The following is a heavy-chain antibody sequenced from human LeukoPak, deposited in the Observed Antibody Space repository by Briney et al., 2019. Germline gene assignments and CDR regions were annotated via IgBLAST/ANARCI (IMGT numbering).Heavy chain of an antibody. J-gene: IGHJ4*02. CDR1: GFSFSTYD. CDR2: IRNSGTST. D-gene: IGHD1-1*01. CDR3: AKPGETSNYYFDS. V-gene: IGHV3-23*01. Sequence: GGSLRLSCAASGFSFSTYDMNWVRQAPGKGLEWVSTIRNSGTSTYYADSVEGRFTISRDNSKNTVFLHMNSLRVEDTALYYCAKPGETSNYYFDSWGQGTLVTVSS.